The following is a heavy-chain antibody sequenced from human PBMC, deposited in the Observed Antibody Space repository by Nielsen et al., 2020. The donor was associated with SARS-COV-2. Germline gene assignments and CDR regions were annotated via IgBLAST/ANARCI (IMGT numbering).Heavy chain of an antibody. Sequence: GESLKISCAASGFTFSSYWMSWVRQAPGKGLEWVSSISSSSSYIYYADSVKGRFTISRDNAKNSLYLQMNSLRAEDTAVYYCARDSTVTDGRAASWGQGTLVTVSS. CDR1: GFTFSSYW. CDR3: ARDSTVTDGRAAS. V-gene: IGHV3-21*01. D-gene: IGHD4-17*01. J-gene: IGHJ4*02. CDR2: ISSSSSYI.